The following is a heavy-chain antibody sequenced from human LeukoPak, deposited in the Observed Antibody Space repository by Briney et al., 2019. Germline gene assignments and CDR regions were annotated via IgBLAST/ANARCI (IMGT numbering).Heavy chain of an antibody. V-gene: IGHV3-23*01. CDR2: ISGSGGST. Sequence: PGGSLRLSCAASGFTFSSYAMSWVRQAPGKGLEWVSAISGSGGSTYYADSVKGRFTISRDNSKNTLYLQMNSLRAEDTAVYYCAKAKGRIVVVPAAMGAPPDYWGQGTLVTVSS. CDR1: GFTFSSYA. D-gene: IGHD2-2*01. J-gene: IGHJ4*02. CDR3: AKAKGRIVVVPAAMGAPPDY.